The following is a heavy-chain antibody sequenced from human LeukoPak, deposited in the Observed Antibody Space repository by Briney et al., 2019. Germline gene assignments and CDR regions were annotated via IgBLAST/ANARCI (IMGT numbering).Heavy chain of an antibody. D-gene: IGHD3-10*01. CDR3: ARVSMVRGVIIDAFDI. V-gene: IGHV3-48*01. J-gene: IGHJ3*02. Sequence: GGSLRLSCAASGFTFSSYSMNWVRQAPGKGLGWVSYISSSSSTIYYADSVKGRFTISRDNAKNSLYLQMNSLRAEDTAVYYCARVSMVRGVIIDAFDIWGQGTMVTVSS. CDR1: GFTFSSYS. CDR2: ISSSSSTI.